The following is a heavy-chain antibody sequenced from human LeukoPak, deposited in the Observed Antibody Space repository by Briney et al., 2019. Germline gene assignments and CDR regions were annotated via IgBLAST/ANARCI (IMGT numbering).Heavy chain of an antibody. D-gene: IGHD2-8*01. CDR1: GGSISSYY. CDR2: IYYSGST. CDR3: ARVAWGMVDY. V-gene: IGHV4-59*01. Sequence: SETLSLTCTVSGGSISSYYWSWIRQPPGKGLEWIGYIYYSGSTNYNPSLKSRVTISVDTSKNQFSLKLSFVTAADAAVYYCARVAWGMVDYWGQGTLVTVSS. J-gene: IGHJ4*02.